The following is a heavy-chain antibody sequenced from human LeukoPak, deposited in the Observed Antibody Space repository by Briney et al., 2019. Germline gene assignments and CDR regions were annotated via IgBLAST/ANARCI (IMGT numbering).Heavy chain of an antibody. Sequence: GRSLRLSCEASGFTFHSCWMGWVRQAPGKGLEWVANIKPDGNEKHYLDSVKGRFTISRDNAKNSLYLQMNSLRVEDTAMYYRVRNPNSGYSYSDYWGQGTLVTVSS. V-gene: IGHV3-7*01. CDR1: GFTFHSCW. J-gene: IGHJ4*02. CDR2: IKPDGNEK. D-gene: IGHD5-18*01. CDR3: VRNPNSGYSYSDY.